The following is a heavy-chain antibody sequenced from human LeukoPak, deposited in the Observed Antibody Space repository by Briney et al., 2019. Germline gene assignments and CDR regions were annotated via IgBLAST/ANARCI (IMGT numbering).Heavy chain of an antibody. J-gene: IGHJ4*02. CDR1: GGSIYSSDYY. V-gene: IGHV4-39*07. Sequence: SETLSLTCTVSGGSIYSSDYYWGWIRQAPGKGLERIGSIYYSGSTYYNPSLKSRVTISVDTSKNQFSLKLSSVTAADTAVYYCARGVWAGYGHHRPLDYWGQGTLVTVSS. CDR3: ARGVWAGYGHHRPLDY. CDR2: IYYSGST. D-gene: IGHD5-12*01.